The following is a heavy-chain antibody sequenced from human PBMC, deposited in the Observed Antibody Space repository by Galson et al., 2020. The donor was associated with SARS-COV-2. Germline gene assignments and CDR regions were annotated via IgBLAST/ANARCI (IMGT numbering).Heavy chain of an antibody. CDR2: ISHGGSVK. Sequence: GESLKISCAASGFAFSSYGMHWVRQAPGKGLEWVGVISHGGSVKYYADSVKGRFTIFRDNSRNTVDLQMSSLRPEDTAVYYCAKEDLSGPHYDDRDGDWYFALWGRGTLVTVSS. CDR3: AKEDLSGPHYDDRDGDWYFAL. D-gene: IGHD3-22*01. J-gene: IGHJ2*01. V-gene: IGHV3-30*18. CDR1: GFAFSSYG.